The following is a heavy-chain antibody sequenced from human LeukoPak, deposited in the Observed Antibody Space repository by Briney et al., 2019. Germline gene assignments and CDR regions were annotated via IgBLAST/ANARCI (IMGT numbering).Heavy chain of an antibody. J-gene: IGHJ4*02. CDR3: ARADSSGWYRGDY. Sequence: ASVKVSCKASGYTFTSYYMHWVRQAPGQGLEWMGIINPSGGSTSYAQKFQGRVTMTRDTSISTAYMELSRLRSDDTAVYYCARADSSGWYRGDYWGQGTLVTVSS. V-gene: IGHV1-46*01. CDR1: GYTFTSYY. CDR2: INPSGGST. D-gene: IGHD6-19*01.